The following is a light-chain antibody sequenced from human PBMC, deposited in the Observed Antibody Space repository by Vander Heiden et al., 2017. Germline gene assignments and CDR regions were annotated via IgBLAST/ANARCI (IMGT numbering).Light chain of an antibody. CDR1: EDIMNY. CDR3: QQYRDYAPK. Sequence: QMTPSPSALSASIGSRVTITCRASEDIMNYLTWFQQRPGKAPRALISGAYTLRSRVPSMFSGSRFGTGFTLTINNLQTKDFATYYCQQYRDYAPKFGGRTTVEI. CDR2: GAY. J-gene: IGKJ4*02. V-gene: IGKV1-16*01.